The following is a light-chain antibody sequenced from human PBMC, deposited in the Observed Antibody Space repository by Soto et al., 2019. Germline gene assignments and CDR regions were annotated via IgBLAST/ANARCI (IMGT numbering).Light chain of an antibody. V-gene: IGLV2-23*02. Sequence: QSVLTQPASVSGSTGQSITISCTGTSSDSGSYKLVSWYQQHPGKVPKLMIYEVTKRPSGVSDRFSGSKSGNTASLTISGLQAEDEADYYCFSYAGNSIYVFGTGTKVTVL. CDR2: EVT. CDR1: SSDSGSYKL. CDR3: FSYAGNSIYV. J-gene: IGLJ1*01.